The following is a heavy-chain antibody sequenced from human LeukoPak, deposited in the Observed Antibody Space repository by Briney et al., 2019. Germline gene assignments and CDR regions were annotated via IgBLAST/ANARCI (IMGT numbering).Heavy chain of an antibody. CDR2: ISGSGGST. J-gene: IGHJ4*02. V-gene: IGHV3-23*01. CDR3: AKTDIVVVVAAIPDFDY. D-gene: IGHD2-15*01. Sequence: QTGGSLRLSCAASGFTFSSYAMSWVRQAPGKGLEWVSAISGSGGSTYYADSVRGRFTISRDNSKNTLYLQMNSLRAEDTAVYYCAKTDIVVVVAAIPDFDYWGQGTLVTVSS. CDR1: GFTFSSYA.